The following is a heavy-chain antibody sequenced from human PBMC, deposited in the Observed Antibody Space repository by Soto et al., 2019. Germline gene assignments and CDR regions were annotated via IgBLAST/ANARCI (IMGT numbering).Heavy chain of an antibody. V-gene: IGHV1-18*01. CDR1: GYTFTSYG. D-gene: IGHD3-16*02. Sequence: ASVKVSCKASGYTFTSYGISWVRQAPGQGLGWMGWISAYNGNTNYAQKLQGRVTMTTDTSTSTAYMELRSLRSDDTAVYYCAXXXXMXRFRRVIGQPAYAYELYYYYYMDVWGKGTRVTVSS. CDR2: ISAYNGNT. CDR3: AXXXXMXRFRRVIGQPAYAYELYYYYYMDV. J-gene: IGHJ6*03.